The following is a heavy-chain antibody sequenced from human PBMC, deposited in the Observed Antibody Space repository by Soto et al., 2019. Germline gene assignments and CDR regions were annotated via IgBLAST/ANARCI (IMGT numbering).Heavy chain of an antibody. CDR3: ARGGSLNWYFDL. J-gene: IGHJ2*01. Sequence: EVQLVESGGGLXXXGGSXRLSCAASGFTFSSYWMHWVRQAPGKGLVWVSRINSDGSSTSYADSVKGRFTISRDNAKNTLYLQMNSLRAEDTAVYYCARGGSLNWYFDLWGRGTLVTVSS. CDR2: INSDGSST. D-gene: IGHD1-26*01. V-gene: IGHV3-74*01. CDR1: GFTFSSYW.